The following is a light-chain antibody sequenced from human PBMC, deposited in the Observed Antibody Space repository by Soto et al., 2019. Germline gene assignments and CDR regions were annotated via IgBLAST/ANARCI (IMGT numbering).Light chain of an antibody. J-gene: IGLJ2*01. CDR2: DVN. CDR3: SSYTTTSTPI. Sequence: QSVLTQPASVSGSPGQSIIISCTGTSGDVGGYNYVSWYQQHPGKAPKLMIYDVNNRPSGVSNRFSGSKSGNTASLTISGLQAEDEADYYCSSYTTTSTPIFGGGTKLTVL. CDR1: SGDVGGYNY. V-gene: IGLV2-14*01.